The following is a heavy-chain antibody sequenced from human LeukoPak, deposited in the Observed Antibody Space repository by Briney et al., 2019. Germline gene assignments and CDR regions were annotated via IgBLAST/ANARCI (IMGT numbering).Heavy chain of an antibody. J-gene: IGHJ4*02. V-gene: IGHV3-48*03. CDR3: ARDGYSSSWYFHYFDY. D-gene: IGHD6-13*01. CDR1: GFTFSSYE. CDR2: ISSSGSTI. Sequence: GGSLRLSCAASGFTFSSYEMNWVRQAPGKGLEWVSYISSSGSTIYYADSVKGRFTISRDNAKNSLYLQMNSLRAEDTAVYYCARDGYSSSWYFHYFDYWAREPWSPSPQ.